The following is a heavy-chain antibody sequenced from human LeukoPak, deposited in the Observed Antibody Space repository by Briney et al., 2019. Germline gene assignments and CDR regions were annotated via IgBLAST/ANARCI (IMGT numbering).Heavy chain of an antibody. CDR3: ARGTYYYDSSGYYYDY. Sequence: ASVKVSCKTSGYTFTNYYMHWVRQAPGQGLEWMGIINPSGGSTSYAQKFQGRVTMTRDTSTSTVYMELSSLRSEDTAVYYCARGTYYYDSSGYYYDYWGQGTLVTVSS. CDR1: GYTFTNYY. CDR2: INPSGGST. D-gene: IGHD3-22*01. V-gene: IGHV1-46*01. J-gene: IGHJ4*02.